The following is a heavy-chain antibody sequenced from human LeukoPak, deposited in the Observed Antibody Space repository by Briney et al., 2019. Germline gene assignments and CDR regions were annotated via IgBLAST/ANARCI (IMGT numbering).Heavy chain of an antibody. CDR1: GGSISSYY. Sequence: PSETLSLTCTVSGGSISSYYWSWIRQPPGKGLEWIRYIYYSGSTNYNPSLKSRVTISVDTSKNQFSLKLSSVTAADTAVYYCARALFDYTNDAFDIWGQGTMVTVSS. D-gene: IGHD4-11*01. V-gene: IGHV4-59*01. CDR2: IYYSGST. CDR3: ARALFDYTNDAFDI. J-gene: IGHJ3*02.